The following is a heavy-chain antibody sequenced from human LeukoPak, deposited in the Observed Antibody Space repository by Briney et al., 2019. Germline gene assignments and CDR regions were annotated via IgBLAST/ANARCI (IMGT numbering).Heavy chain of an antibody. Sequence: PSETLSLTCTVSGGSISSSSYYWGWIRQPPGKGLEWIGSIYYSGSTYYNPSLKSRVTISVDTSKNQFSLKLSSVTAADTAVYYCARHPRVVSSWWDYYYYMDVWGKGTTVTVSS. CDR1: GGSISSSSYY. D-gene: IGHD6-13*01. CDR2: IYYSGST. J-gene: IGHJ6*03. CDR3: ARHPRVVSSWWDYYYYMDV. V-gene: IGHV4-39*01.